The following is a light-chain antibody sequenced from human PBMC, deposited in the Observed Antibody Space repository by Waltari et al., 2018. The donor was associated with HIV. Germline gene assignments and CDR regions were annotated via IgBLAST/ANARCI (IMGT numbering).Light chain of an antibody. CDR1: QSVGSY. J-gene: IGKJ1*01. V-gene: IGKV3-11*01. CDR3: QQRSDWPPT. CDR2: DAS. Sequence: ALTQSPATLSLSPGERATLSCRASQSVGSYLGWYQQKPGQAPRLLIYDASNRATVIPARFSGSGSGTDFTLTISSLEPEDFAVYYCQQRSDWPPTFGQGTKVEIK.